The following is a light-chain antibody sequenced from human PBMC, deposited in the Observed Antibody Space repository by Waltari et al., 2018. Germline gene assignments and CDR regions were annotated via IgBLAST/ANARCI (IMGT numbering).Light chain of an antibody. CDR3: LQRSNWPYS. CDR2: GAS. Sequence: EIVLTQSPATLSLSPGERATLSCRASQSVSSSLAWYQQKPGQAPRLLIYGASSRAIGITDRFSGSGSGTEFILTISSLESEDVGVYYCLQRSNWPYSFGQGTKVEIK. J-gene: IGKJ2*03. CDR1: QSVSSS. V-gene: IGKV3D-15*01.